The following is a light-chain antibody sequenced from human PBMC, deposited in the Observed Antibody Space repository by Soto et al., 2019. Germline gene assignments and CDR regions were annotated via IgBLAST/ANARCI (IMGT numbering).Light chain of an antibody. Sequence: EIVMTHSPVPLSVSPGDRATISRTDSQSVNNNVAWYQQKPGHTPRLLIYSASIGATGTPARFSGSGSGSDFTLTISSLQPEDFAVYSCKQYNKWPLTFGPGTKVDIK. CDR1: QSVNNN. CDR3: KQYNKWPLT. CDR2: SAS. J-gene: IGKJ3*01. V-gene: IGKV3-15*01.